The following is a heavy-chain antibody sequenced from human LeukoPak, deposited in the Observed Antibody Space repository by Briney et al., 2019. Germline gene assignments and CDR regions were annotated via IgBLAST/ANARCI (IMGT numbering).Heavy chain of an antibody. D-gene: IGHD2-15*01. CDR1: GFTFSSYW. Sequence: PGGSLRLSCAASGFTFSSYWMSWVRQAPGKGLEWVADIKQDGSEKYYVDSVKGRFTISRDNAKNSLYLQMNSLRPEDTAVYYCAKYRGGYPLTAPDYWGQGTLVTVSS. CDR3: AKYRGGYPLTAPDY. V-gene: IGHV3-7*03. J-gene: IGHJ4*02. CDR2: IKQDGSEK.